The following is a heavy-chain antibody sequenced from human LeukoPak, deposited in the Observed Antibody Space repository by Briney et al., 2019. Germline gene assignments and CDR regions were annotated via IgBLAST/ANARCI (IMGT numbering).Heavy chain of an antibody. CDR3: ARDLVGATTGVSY. Sequence: GGTLRLSCAASGFTFSTYGMTWVRQAPGKGLEWVSAISGSAATTFYADSVKGRFTISRDNSKNTLYLQMNSLRAEDTALYYCARDLVGATTGVSYWGQGTLVTVSS. J-gene: IGHJ4*02. CDR2: ISGSAATT. D-gene: IGHD1-26*01. CDR1: GFTFSTYG. V-gene: IGHV3-23*01.